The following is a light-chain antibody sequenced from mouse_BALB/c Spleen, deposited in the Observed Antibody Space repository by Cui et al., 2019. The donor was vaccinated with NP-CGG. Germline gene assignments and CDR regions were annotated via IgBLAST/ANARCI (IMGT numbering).Light chain of an antibody. V-gene: IGLV1*01. CDR1: TGPVTTSNY. CDR3: ALWYSNHWV. CDR2: GTN. Sequence: QAVLTQESALTTSPGETVTPTFRPSTGPVTTSNYANWVQEKPDHLFTGLIGGTNNRAPGVPARFSGFLIGDKAAITITGAQTEDEAIYFCALWYSNHWVFGGGTKLTVL. J-gene: IGLJ1*01.